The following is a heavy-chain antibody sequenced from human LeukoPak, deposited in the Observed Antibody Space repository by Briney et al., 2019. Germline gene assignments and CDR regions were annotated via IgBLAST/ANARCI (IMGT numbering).Heavy chain of an antibody. J-gene: IGHJ4*02. Sequence: GGSLRLSCAASGFTFSSYGMHWVRQAPGKGLEWVAVISYDGSNKYYADSVKGRFTISRDNSKNTLYLQMNSLRAEDTAVYYCAKDGGSGSYYASPLDYWGQGTLVTVSS. CDR1: GFTFSSYG. CDR2: ISYDGSNK. V-gene: IGHV3-30*18. CDR3: AKDGGSGSYYASPLDY. D-gene: IGHD3-10*01.